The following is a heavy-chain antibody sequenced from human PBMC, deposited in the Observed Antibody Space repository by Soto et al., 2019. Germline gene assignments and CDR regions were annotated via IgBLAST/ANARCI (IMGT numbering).Heavy chain of an antibody. V-gene: IGHV3-53*02. D-gene: IGHD3-22*01. CDR2: IYSGTST. CDR1: GFTVSSNY. CDR3: ARVGNYYDSSGYYYVFDY. Sequence: EVQVVETGGGLIQPGGSLRLSCAASGFTVSSNYMSWVRQAPGKGLEWVSIIYSGTSTYFADSVKGRFTLSRDRSKNTLSLQMNSLRPEDTAVYYCARVGNYYDSSGYYYVFDYWGQGTLVTVSS. J-gene: IGHJ4*02.